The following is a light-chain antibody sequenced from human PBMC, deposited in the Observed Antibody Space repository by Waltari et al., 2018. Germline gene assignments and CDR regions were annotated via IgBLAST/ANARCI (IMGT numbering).Light chain of an antibody. CDR3: QHYLRLPAT. V-gene: IGKV3-20*01. J-gene: IGKJ1*01. CDR2: HTS. CDR1: QSVNIY. Sequence: IVLTQSPGTLSLSPGETATLSCRASQSVNIYLAWYQQKPGQAPRLLIYHTSTRAAGIPDRFSGSGSGTDFSLTISRLEPEDFAVYYCQHYLRLPATFGQWTTVEI.